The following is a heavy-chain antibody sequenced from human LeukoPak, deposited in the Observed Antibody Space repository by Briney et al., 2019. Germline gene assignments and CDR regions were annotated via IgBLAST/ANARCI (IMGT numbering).Heavy chain of an antibody. CDR2: IIPILGIA. CDR1: GYTFTSYY. Sequence: GASVKVSCKASGYTFTSYYMHWVRQAPGQGLEWMGRIIPILGIANYAQKFQGRVTITADKSTSTAYMELSSLRSEDTAVYYCARDSRALGGHAFDIWGQGTMVTVSS. J-gene: IGHJ3*02. V-gene: IGHV1-69*04. CDR3: ARDSRALGGHAFDI.